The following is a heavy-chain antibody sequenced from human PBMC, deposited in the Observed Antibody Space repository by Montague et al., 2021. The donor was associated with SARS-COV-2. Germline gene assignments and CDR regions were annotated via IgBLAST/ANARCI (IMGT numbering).Heavy chain of an antibody. J-gene: IGHJ4*02. Sequence: SETLSLNCAVYGGSFGGYYWSWIRQPPEKGLEWIGEINQSGRTNNNPSLKSRVIISVDTSKNQFSLKLSSVTAADTAVYYCARRGSAVWGVTVSAELDYWGQGILVIVSS. CDR3: ARRGSAVWGVTVSAELDY. CDR1: GGSFGGYY. V-gene: IGHV4-34*01. D-gene: IGHD3-10*01. CDR2: INQSGRT.